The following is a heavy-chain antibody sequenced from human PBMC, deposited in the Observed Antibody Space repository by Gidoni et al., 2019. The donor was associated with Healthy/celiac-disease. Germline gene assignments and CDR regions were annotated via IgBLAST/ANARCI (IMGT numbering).Heavy chain of an antibody. V-gene: IGHV4-59*01. Sequence: QVQLQESGPGLVKPSETLSLTCTVSGGSISSYYWSWIRQPPGKGLEWIGYIYYSGGTNYNPSLKSRVTISVDTSKNQFSLKLSSVTAADTAVYYCARGGTYYDFWSGYPTYSYYYYMDVWGKGTTVTVSS. CDR1: GGSISSYY. CDR2: IYYSGGT. D-gene: IGHD3-3*01. J-gene: IGHJ6*03. CDR3: ARGGTYYDFWSGYPTYSYYYYMDV.